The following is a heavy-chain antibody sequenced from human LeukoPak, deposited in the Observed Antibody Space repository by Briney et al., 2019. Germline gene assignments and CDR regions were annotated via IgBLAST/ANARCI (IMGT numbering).Heavy chain of an antibody. J-gene: IGHJ6*03. D-gene: IGHD3-16*01. CDR1: GGSISSSSYY. CDR2: IYYSGST. Sequence: SETLSLTCTVSGGSISSSSYYWGWIRQPPGKGLEWIGSIYYSGSTYYNPSLKSRVTISVDTSKNQFSLKLSSVTAADTAVYYCARHPPGPKLSRYYYYYMDVWGKGTTVTVSS. V-gene: IGHV4-39*01. CDR3: ARHPPGPKLSRYYYYYMDV.